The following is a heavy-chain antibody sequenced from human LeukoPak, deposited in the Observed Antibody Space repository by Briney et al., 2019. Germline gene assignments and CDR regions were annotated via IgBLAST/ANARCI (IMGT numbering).Heavy chain of an antibody. CDR3: AKVAYGSGTYGAFDF. J-gene: IGHJ4*02. CDR2: IRFRGNSI. CDR1: GFTFSDYE. Sequence: GGSLTLSWAASGFTFSDYEMQGVRQAPGKGRGWVGFIRFRGNSIYYGDSVKGRFTISREQSKKTLYTQMKNRRGGGTAVYYCAKVAYGSGTYGAFDFWGQGTLVTVSS. D-gene: IGHD3-10*01. V-gene: IGHV3-48*03.